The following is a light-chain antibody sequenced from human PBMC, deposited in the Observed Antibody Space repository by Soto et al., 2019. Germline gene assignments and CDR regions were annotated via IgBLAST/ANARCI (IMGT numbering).Light chain of an antibody. J-gene: IGLJ1*01. CDR1: SSNIGHYDY. V-gene: IGLV2-14*03. CDR2: HVT. CDR3: CSLTTSHTYV. Sequence: QSALTQPASVSGSPGQSITISCTGTSSNIGHYDYVSWYQQHPGKAPKLMIYHVTYRPSGVSNRYSGSKSGNSASLTISGLQADDEADYYCCSLTTSHTYVFGSGTKVTVL.